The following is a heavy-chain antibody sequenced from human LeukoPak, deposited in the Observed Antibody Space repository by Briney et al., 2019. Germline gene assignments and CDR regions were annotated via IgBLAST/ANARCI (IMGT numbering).Heavy chain of an antibody. Sequence: ASVTVSCKASGYTFSGTGWYLYWLRQAPGQGLECMGWIHPNNGDTAYAQKFEGRVAMTRDTSISTAYMELRRLRPDDTAVYFCARDGPAQMVDLDYWGQGTLVTVSS. V-gene: IGHV1-2*02. J-gene: IGHJ4*02. D-gene: IGHD3-10*01. CDR1: GYTFSGTGWY. CDR3: ARDGPAQMVDLDY. CDR2: IHPNNGDT.